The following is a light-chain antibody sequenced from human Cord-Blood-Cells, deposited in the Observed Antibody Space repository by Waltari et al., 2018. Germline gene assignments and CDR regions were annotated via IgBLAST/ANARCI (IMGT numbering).Light chain of an antibody. V-gene: IGLV2-23*03. J-gene: IGLJ2*01. Sequence: QSALTQPASVSGSPGQSITISCTVSSSDVGSYNLVSWYQQPPGKAPKLMIYEGSKRPSGVSNRFSGSKAGNTASLTISGLQAEDEADYYCCSYAGSSTFVVFGGGTKLTVL. CDR3: CSYAGSSTFVV. CDR1: SSDVGSYNL. CDR2: EGS.